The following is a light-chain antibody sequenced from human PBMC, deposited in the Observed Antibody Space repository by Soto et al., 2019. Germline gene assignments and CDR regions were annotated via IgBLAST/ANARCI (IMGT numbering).Light chain of an antibody. CDR2: EGS. V-gene: IGLV2-23*01. CDR3: CSYAGSSTYV. J-gene: IGLJ1*01. Sequence: QSALAQPASVSGSPGQSITMPCTGSNSDVGNYNLVSWYQQHPGEAPKLMIYEGSKRPSGVSNRFSGSKSGNTASLTISGLQAEDEADYFCCSYAGSSTYVFGTGTKVTVL. CDR1: NSDVGNYNL.